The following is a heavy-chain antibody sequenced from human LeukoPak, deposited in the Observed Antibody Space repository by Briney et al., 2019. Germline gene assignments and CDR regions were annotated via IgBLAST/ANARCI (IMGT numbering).Heavy chain of an antibody. J-gene: IGHJ4*02. CDR1: GYSFISYW. Sequence: GESLKISCKASGYSFISYWIGWVRQMPGKGLEWMGRIDPSDSYTNYSPSFQGHVTISADKSISTAYLQWSSLKASDTAMYYCARRCSSSSCPFEYWGQGTLVTVSS. V-gene: IGHV5-10-1*01. CDR3: ARRCSSSSCPFEY. CDR2: IDPSDSYT. D-gene: IGHD2-2*01.